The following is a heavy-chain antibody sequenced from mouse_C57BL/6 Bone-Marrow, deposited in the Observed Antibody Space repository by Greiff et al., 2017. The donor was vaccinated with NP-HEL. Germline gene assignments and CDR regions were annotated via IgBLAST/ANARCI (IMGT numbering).Heavy chain of an antibody. J-gene: IGHJ4*01. V-gene: IGHV5-12*01. Sequence: DVKLVESGGGLVQPGGSLKLSCAASGFTFSDYYMYWVRQTPEKRLEWVAYISNGGGSTYYPDTVKGRFTISRDNAKNTLYLQMSRLKSEDTAMYYWARQSGGDGYAMDYWGQGTSVTVSS. CDR2: ISNGGGST. CDR3: ARQSGGDGYAMDY. CDR1: GFTFSDYY.